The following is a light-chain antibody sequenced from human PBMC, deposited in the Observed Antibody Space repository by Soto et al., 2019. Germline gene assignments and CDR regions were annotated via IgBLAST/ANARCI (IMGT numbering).Light chain of an antibody. V-gene: IGKV3-11*01. Sequence: EIVLTQSPATLSLSPGDTATLSCRASQTVSSYLAWFQQKPGQPPRLLIYDASIKAPGIPARFSGSGSGTDFTLTISRLEPEDSAVYYCHQRSNWPKTFGQGTKVEIK. CDR3: HQRSNWPKT. CDR1: QTVSSY. J-gene: IGKJ1*01. CDR2: DAS.